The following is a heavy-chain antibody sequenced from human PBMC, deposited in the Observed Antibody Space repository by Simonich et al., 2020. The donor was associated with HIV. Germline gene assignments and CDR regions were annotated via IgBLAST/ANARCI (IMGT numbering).Heavy chain of an antibody. CDR2: ISSSGSTI. D-gene: IGHD4-17*01. CDR3: VRRFDYGGDY. V-gene: IGHV3-48*03. J-gene: IGHJ4*02. CDR1: GFIFSCYK. Sequence: EVQLVESGGGLVQPGGSLRLSCAVSGFIFSCYKMNWVCQAPGKGLDGVSYISSSGSTIYYADSVKGRFTISRDNAKNSLYLQMNRLRAEDTAMYYCVRRFDYGGDYWGQGTLVTVSS.